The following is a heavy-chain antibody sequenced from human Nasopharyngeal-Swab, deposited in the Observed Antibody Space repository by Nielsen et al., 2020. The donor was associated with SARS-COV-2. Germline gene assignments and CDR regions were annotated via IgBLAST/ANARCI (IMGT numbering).Heavy chain of an antibody. CDR3: ARDYYDNYDSDY. CDR2: INPDSGDT. D-gene: IGHD3-22*01. Sequence: WARQAPGQGLEWVGCINPDSGDTQYAQKFQGRVTVTSDRSRSTAYIDLSRLGSDDTAVYYCARDYYDNYDSDYWGQGTLVTVSS. V-gene: IGHV1-2*02. J-gene: IGHJ4*02.